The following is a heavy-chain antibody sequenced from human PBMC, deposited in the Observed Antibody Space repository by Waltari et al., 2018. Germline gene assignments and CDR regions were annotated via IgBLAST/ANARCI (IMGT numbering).Heavy chain of an antibody. Sequence: EVQLVESGGGLVQPGGSLRLSCAATGFSVNSYSMNWVRQASGKGLEWVSYISTSTSTYYADSVKGRFTISRDNAKNSLYLQMNSLRDEDTAVYYCARDRGGSGSYPKDAFDSWGQGTLVSVSS. D-gene: IGHD3-10*01. CDR1: GFSVNSYS. CDR2: ISTSTST. J-gene: IGHJ4*02. V-gene: IGHV3-48*02. CDR3: ARDRGGSGSYPKDAFDS.